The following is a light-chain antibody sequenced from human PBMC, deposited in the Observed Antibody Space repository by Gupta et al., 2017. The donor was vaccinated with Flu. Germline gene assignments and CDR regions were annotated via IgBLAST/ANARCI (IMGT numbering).Light chain of an antibody. V-gene: IGLV1-51*01. Sequence: QSVLTLSPAVPAAPGQKATISCSGTSSNTGSNYVSLYWQHPGTAPKLLIFSNDKRPSGFGVRFCASGSSAAATLDITGLQTGDEDDYYCGGWDSSLTAFVFGAGTKVTVL. J-gene: IGLJ1*01. CDR2: SND. CDR1: SSNTGSNY. CDR3: GGWDSSLTAFV.